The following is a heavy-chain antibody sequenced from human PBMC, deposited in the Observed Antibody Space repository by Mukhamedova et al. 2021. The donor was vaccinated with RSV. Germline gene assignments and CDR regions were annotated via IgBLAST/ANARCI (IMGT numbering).Heavy chain of an antibody. CDR2: IFSSGST. CDR1: SHY. Sequence: SHYWSWIRQPAGKGPEWIGRIFSSGSTRYNPSLKGRATMSVDTSKSQFSLRLTSVTAADTGVYYCARGGFNWEADYFYYWAQGT. D-gene: IGHD1-1*01. CDR3: ARGGFNWEADYFYY. J-gene: IGHJ4*02. V-gene: IGHV4-4*07.